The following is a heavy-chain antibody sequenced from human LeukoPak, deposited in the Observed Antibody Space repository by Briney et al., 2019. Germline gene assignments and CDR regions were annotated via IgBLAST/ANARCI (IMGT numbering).Heavy chain of an antibody. Sequence: GESLKISCKGSGYSFTSYWIGWVRQMPGKGLEWMGIIYPGDSDTRYSPSFQGLVTISADKSISTAYLQWSSLKASDTAMYYCARRYCSSTSCYYGPSWFDPWGQGTLVTVSS. J-gene: IGHJ5*02. CDR3: ARRYCSSTSCYYGPSWFDP. D-gene: IGHD2-2*01. CDR1: GYSFTSYW. CDR2: IYPGDSDT. V-gene: IGHV5-51*01.